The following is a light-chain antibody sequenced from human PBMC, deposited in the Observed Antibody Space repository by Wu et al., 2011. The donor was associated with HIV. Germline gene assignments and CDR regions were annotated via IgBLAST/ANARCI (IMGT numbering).Light chain of an antibody. CDR3: QHYGTSPQVT. Sequence: EIVLTQSPATLSLSPGERATLSCRASQSVSRYLAWYQQKPGQAPRLLIYGASSRATGIPDRFSGSGSGTDFTLTISRLETEDFAVYYCQHYGTSPQVTFGGGTKVEIK. V-gene: IGKV3-20*01. CDR1: QSVSRY. CDR2: GAS. J-gene: IGKJ4*01.